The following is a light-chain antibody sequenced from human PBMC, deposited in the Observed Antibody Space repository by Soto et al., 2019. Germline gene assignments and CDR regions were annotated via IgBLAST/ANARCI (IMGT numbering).Light chain of an antibody. CDR2: EVS. CDR3: YSYAGSNNFEV. CDR1: NREGCCYNY. Sequence: SSLTQPPSPAGAPGQSGTISCPGNNREGCCYNYVSWYQQHPGKAPKLMIYEVSKRPSGVPDRFSGSKSGNTASLTVSGLQAEDEADYYCYSYAGSNNFEVFGTG. V-gene: IGLV2-8*01. J-gene: IGLJ1*01.